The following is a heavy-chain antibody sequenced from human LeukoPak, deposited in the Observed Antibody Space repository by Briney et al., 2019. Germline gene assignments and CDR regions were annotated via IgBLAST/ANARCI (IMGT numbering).Heavy chain of an antibody. D-gene: IGHD3-10*01. Sequence: SETLSLTCTVAGGSISSYYWSWSRQPPGKGLEWRGYIYYSGRTNYNPSLKSRVTISVDTSKNQSSLKLSSVTAADTAVYYCARPTPSGADYWGQGTLVTVSS. CDR1: GGSISSYY. CDR3: ARPTPSGADY. CDR2: IYYSGRT. V-gene: IGHV4-59*01. J-gene: IGHJ4*02.